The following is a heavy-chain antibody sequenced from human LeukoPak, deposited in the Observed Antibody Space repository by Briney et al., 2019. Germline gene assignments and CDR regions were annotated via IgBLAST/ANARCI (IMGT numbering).Heavy chain of an antibody. CDR2: ISGSRANT. CDR1: GLTFSSYA. J-gene: IGHJ4*02. V-gene: IGHV3-23*01. CDR3: AKTGDTSGWLPTGY. D-gene: IGHD6-19*01. Sequence: GGSLSLSCAASGLTFSSYATSWVRQAPGKGREWVSTISGSRANTNHTASMEGPFTISRDNSKKPLYLQMNSLRATDTAVYYCAKTGDTSGWLPTGYWGQGNLVTVSS.